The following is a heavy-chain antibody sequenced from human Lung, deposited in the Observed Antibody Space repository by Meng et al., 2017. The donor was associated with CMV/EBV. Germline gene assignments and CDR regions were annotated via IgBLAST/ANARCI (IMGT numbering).Heavy chain of an antibody. Sequence: SGSYYWSWIRQPPGKGLEWIGYIYYSGSTNHNPSLKSRVTISVDTSKNQFSLKLSSVTAADTAVYYCAREGDCSSTSCYGGGNWFDPWGQGTLVTVSS. CDR3: AREGDCSSTSCYGGGNWFDP. CDR2: IYYSGST. D-gene: IGHD2-2*01. CDR1: SGSYY. V-gene: IGHV4-61*01. J-gene: IGHJ5*02.